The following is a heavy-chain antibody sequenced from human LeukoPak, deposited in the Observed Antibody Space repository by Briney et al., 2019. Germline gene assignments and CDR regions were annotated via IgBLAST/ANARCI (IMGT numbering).Heavy chain of an antibody. D-gene: IGHD3-3*01. CDR2: MNPNSGNT. CDR3: ARGVNFWSGYGP. CDR1: GYTFTSYD. V-gene: IGHV1-8*01. Sequence: ASVKVSCKASGYTFTSYDINWVRQATGQGLEWMGWMNPNSGNTGYAQKFQGRVAMTRNTSISTAYMELSSLRSEDTAVYYCARGVNFWSGYGPWGQGTLVTVSS. J-gene: IGHJ5*02.